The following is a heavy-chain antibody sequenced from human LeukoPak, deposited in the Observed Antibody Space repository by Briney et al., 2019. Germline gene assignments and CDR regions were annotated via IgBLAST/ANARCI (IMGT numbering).Heavy chain of an antibody. J-gene: IGHJ6*02. CDR1: GASFTGYY. Sequence: SETLSLTCAVYGASFTGYYWSWFRQPPGKGLEWIGEINHSGGTNYNPSLKSRVTISLDTSNNQFSPKLNSVTAADTAVYYCARLLPLQGGDVWGQGTTVTVSS. CDR2: INHSGGT. CDR3: ARLLPLQGGDV. D-gene: IGHD2-15*01. V-gene: IGHV4-34*01.